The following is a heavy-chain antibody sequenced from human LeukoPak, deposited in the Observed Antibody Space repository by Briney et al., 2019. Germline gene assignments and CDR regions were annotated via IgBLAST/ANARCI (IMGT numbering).Heavy chain of an antibody. Sequence: GGSLRLSCAASGFTFSSYSMNWVRQAPGKGQERVSSISSSSSYIYYADSVKGRFTISRDNAKNSLYLQMNSLRAEDTAVYYCATLHHSSSGDYWGQGTLVTVSS. CDR1: GFTFSSYS. CDR3: ATLHHSSSGDY. J-gene: IGHJ4*02. D-gene: IGHD6-13*01. V-gene: IGHV3-21*01. CDR2: ISSSSSYI.